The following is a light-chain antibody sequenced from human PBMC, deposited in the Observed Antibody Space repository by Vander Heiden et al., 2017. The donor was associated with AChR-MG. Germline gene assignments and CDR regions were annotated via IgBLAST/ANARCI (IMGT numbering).Light chain of an antibody. CDR3: QAWDSSDVV. J-gene: IGLJ2*01. Sequence: YALTQPPSVSVSPGQTASITCSGDKLGDKYACWYQQKPGQSPVLVIYQDSKRPSGIPERFSGSNSGNTATLTISGTQAMDEADYYCQAWDSSDVVFGGGTKLTVL. CDR2: QDS. CDR1: KLGDKY. V-gene: IGLV3-1*01.